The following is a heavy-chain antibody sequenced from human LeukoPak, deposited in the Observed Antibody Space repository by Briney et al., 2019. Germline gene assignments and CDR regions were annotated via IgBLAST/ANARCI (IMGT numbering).Heavy chain of an antibody. V-gene: IGHV3-48*03. D-gene: IGHD3-9*01. CDR2: ISSSGSSI. J-gene: IGHJ4*02. CDR1: GFTFSSYE. Sequence: PGGSLRLSCAASGFTFSSYEMNWVRQAPGKGLEWVSCISSSGSSIYYADSVKGRFTISRDNAKNSLYLQMNSLRAEDTAVYYCARPEGEPYFDWLYYFDYWGQGTLVTVSS. CDR3: ARPEGEPYFDWLYYFDY.